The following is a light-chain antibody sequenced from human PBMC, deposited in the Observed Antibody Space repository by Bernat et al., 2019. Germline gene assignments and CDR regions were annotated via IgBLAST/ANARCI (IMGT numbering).Light chain of an antibody. J-gene: IGKJ2*01. CDR1: QSVSSRF. Sequence: EIVLTQSPGTLSLSPGDRATLSCRASQSVSSRFFAWYQQKPGQALRLIIYDTSNRANGIPDRFSGSGSGTDFTLTISRLEPEDFAVYFCQLYGNSPVYPFGQGTNLEIK. V-gene: IGKV3-20*01. CDR3: QLYGNSPVYP. CDR2: DTS.